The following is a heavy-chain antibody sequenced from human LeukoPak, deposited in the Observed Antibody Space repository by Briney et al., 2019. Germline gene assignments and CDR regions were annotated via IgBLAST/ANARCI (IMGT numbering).Heavy chain of an antibody. J-gene: IGHJ4*02. Sequence: ASVKVSCKASGYTFTSYGIGWVRQAPGQGLEWMGWISAYNGNTNYAQKLQGRVTMTTDTSTSTAYMELRSLRSDDTAVYYCARDIDDGYCSGGSCYEDYWGQGTLVTVSS. V-gene: IGHV1-18*01. D-gene: IGHD2-15*01. CDR3: ARDIDDGYCSGGSCYEDY. CDR1: GYTFTSYG. CDR2: ISAYNGNT.